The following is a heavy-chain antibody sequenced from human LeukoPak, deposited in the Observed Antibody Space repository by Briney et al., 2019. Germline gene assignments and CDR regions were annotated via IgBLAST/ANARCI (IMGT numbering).Heavy chain of an antibody. CDR2: IIPIFGTA. Sequence: ASVKVSCKASGGTFSSYATSWVRQAPGQGLEWMGGIIPIFGTANYAQKFQGRVTITADESTSTAYMELSSLRSKDTAVYYCARWYSSGWSVSGYYYYYMDVWGKGTTVTISS. D-gene: IGHD6-19*01. V-gene: IGHV1-69*13. J-gene: IGHJ6*03. CDR3: ARWYSSGWSVSGYYYYYMDV. CDR1: GGTFSSYA.